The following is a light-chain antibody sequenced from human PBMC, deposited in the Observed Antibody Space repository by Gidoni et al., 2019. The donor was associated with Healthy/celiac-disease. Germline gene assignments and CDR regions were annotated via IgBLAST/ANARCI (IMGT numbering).Light chain of an antibody. J-gene: IGKJ5*01. CDR1: QDISNY. CDR2: DAS. Sequence: IQMTQSPSSLSASVGDRVTITCQASQDISNYLNWYQQKPGKAPKLLIYDASNLETGVPSRFSGSGSGTDFTFTISSLQPEEIATYYCQQYDNLPTFGQGTRLEIK. CDR3: QQYDNLPT. V-gene: IGKV1-33*01.